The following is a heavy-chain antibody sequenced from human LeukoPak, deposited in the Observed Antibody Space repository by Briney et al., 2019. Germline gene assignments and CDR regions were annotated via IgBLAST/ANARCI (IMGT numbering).Heavy chain of an antibody. CDR2: IVVGSGNT. CDR3: AADWGASGGAI. D-gene: IGHD3-16*01. J-gene: IGHJ4*02. CDR1: GFTFTTSV. Sequence: VASVKVSFKASGFTFTTSVMQWVRQARGQRLEWIGWIVVGSGNTSYAQKFQERVTITRDMSTSTAYMELSSLRSEDTAVYYCAADWGASGGAIWGQGTLVTVSS. V-gene: IGHV1-58*02.